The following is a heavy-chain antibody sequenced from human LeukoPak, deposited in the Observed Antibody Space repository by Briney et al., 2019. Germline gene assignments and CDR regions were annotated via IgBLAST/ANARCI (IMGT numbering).Heavy chain of an antibody. D-gene: IGHD5-24*01. CDR1: GFIFTDYT. Sequence: GGSLRLSCSASGFIFTDYTIHWVRQAPGKVLEYVSAITNYGDGTYYADSVKGRFTFSIDNSKNTVWLQLSSLRPEDTAVYYCVKDTRDTRDDYWGQGTLVTVSS. V-gene: IGHV3-64D*06. CDR3: VKDTRDTRDDY. CDR2: ITNYGDGT. J-gene: IGHJ4*02.